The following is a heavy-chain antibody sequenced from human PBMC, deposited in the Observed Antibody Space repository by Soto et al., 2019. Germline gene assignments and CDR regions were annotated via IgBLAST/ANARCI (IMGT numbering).Heavy chain of an antibody. CDR1: GFTFDDYA. CDR3: AKDQRYSYGFGVYGMDV. D-gene: IGHD5-18*01. V-gene: IGHV3-9*01. Sequence: PGGSLRLSCAASGFTFDDYAMHWVRQAPGKGLEWVSGISWNSGSIGYADSVKGRFTISRDNAKNSLYLQMNSLRAEDTALYYCAKDQRYSYGFGVYGMDVGGQGTTVTVSS. J-gene: IGHJ6*02. CDR2: ISWNSGSI.